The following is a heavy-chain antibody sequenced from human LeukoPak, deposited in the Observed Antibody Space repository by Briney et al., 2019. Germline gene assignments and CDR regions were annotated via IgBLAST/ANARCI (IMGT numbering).Heavy chain of an antibody. CDR2: ISGSAGST. J-gene: IGHJ4*02. V-gene: IGHV3-23*01. Sequence: GGSLRLSYAACGFTFSSYAMSWVRQAPGKGLEWVSDISGSAGSTHYADSVKGRFTISRDTSKNTLYLQMDSLRAEDTAVYYCAKDRQPSHSSGYDPLDYWGQGTLVTVSS. D-gene: IGHD6-19*01. CDR1: GFTFSSYA. CDR3: AKDRQPSHSSGYDPLDY.